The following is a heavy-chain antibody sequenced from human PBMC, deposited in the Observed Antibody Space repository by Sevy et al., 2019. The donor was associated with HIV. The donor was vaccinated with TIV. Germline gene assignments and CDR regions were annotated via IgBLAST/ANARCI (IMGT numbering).Heavy chain of an antibody. CDR3: ARDLITMVQGVIIIYYYYGMDV. CDR1: GFTFSSYS. CDR2: TSSSSSTI. Sequence: GGSLRLSCAASGFTFSSYSMNWVRQAPGKGLEWVSYTSSSSSTIYYADSVKGRFTISRDNAKNSLYLQMNSLRAEDTAVYYCARDLITMVQGVIIIYYYYGMDVWGQGTTVTVSS. V-gene: IGHV3-48*01. D-gene: IGHD3-10*01. J-gene: IGHJ6*02.